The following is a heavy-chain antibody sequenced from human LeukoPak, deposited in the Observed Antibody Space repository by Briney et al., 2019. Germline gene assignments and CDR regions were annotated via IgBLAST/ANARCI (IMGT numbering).Heavy chain of an antibody. CDR3: ARGGHIAIPPYGFDY. Sequence: SETLSLTCTVFGVSIRSNYWSWVRRPPGKGLEWIANINYSGATYYNPSLRSRVTISIDTSKSQFSLKLTSVTVADTAVYYCARGGHIAIPPYGFDYWGQGALVTVSS. V-gene: IGHV4-59*01. D-gene: IGHD4-17*01. CDR2: INYSGAT. CDR1: GVSIRSNY. J-gene: IGHJ4*02.